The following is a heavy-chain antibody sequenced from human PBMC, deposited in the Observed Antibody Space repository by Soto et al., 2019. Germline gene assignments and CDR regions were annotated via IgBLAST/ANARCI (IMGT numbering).Heavy chain of an antibody. D-gene: IGHD1-7*01. V-gene: IGHV4-59*01. J-gene: IGHJ6*02. CDR2: IYYSGST. Sequence: SETLSLTCTVSGGSISSYYWSWIRQPPGKGLEWIGYIYYSGSTNYNPSLKSRVTISVDTSKNQFSLKLSSVTAADTAVYYCAREALITGTRYYYYGMDVWGQGTTVTVSS. CDR1: GGSISSYY. CDR3: AREALITGTRYYYYGMDV.